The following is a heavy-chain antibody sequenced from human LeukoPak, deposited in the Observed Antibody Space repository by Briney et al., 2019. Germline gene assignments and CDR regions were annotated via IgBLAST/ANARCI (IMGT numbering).Heavy chain of an antibody. CDR3: AREDYGDFPFDY. CDR1: GFTFSSFS. J-gene: IGHJ4*02. V-gene: IGHV3-21*01. D-gene: IGHD4-17*01. Sequence: GGSLRLSCAASGFTFSSFSMNWVRQAPGKGLEWVSSISSSSSYIYYADSVKGRFTISRDNAKNSLYLQMNSLRAEDTAVYYCAREDYGDFPFDYWGQGTLVTVSS. CDR2: ISSSSSYI.